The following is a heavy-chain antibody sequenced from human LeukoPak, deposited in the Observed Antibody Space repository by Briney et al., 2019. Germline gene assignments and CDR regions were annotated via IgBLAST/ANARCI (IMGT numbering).Heavy chain of an antibody. CDR2: MNPNSGNT. D-gene: IGHD6-19*01. V-gene: IGHV1-8*03. CDR3: ARGRSVAGKVSWFDP. CDR1: GYTFTSYD. J-gene: IGHJ5*02. Sequence: GASVKVSCKASGYTFTSYDINWVRQATGQGLEWMGWMNPNSGNTGYAQKFQGRVTITRNTSISTAYMELSSLRSEDTAVYYCARGRSVAGKVSWFDPWGQGTLVTVSS.